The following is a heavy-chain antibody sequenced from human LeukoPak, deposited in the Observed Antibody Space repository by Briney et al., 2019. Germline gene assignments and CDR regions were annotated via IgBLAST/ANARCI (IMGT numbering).Heavy chain of an antibody. Sequence: SETLSLTCAVYGGSFSGYYWSWIRQPPGKGLEWIGEINHSGSTNYNPSLKSRVTISVDTSKNQFSLKLSSVTPADPAVYYCPRVGVPGVKYWGQGTLVTVSS. CDR3: PRVGVPGVKY. CDR1: GGSFSGYY. J-gene: IGHJ4*02. V-gene: IGHV4-34*01. D-gene: IGHD3-10*01. CDR2: INHSGST.